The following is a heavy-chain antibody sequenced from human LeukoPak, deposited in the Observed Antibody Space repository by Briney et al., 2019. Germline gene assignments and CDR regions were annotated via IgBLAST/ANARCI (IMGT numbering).Heavy chain of an antibody. V-gene: IGHV3-23*01. Sequence: GGSLRLSCAASGFTFSSYGMSWVRQAPGKGLEWVSAISGSGGSTYYADSVKGRFTISRDNSKNTLYLQMNSLRAEDTAVYYCAKDSVMQQLVPRLQRFRWFDPWGQGTLVTVSS. CDR3: AKDSVMQQLVPRLQRFRWFDP. D-gene: IGHD6-13*01. CDR1: GFTFSSYG. J-gene: IGHJ5*02. CDR2: ISGSGGST.